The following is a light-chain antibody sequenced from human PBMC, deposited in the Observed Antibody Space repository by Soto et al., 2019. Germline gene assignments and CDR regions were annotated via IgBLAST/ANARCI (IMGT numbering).Light chain of an antibody. CDR2: GNT. CDR3: SSYTVSRTYV. Sequence: QSVLTQPPSVSGAPGQRVTIFCTGSTSNIGADYHVHWYRQLPGTAPRLLIYGNTNRPSGVPGRFSGSKSGNTASLTISGLQAEDAADYYCSSYTVSRTYVFGTGTKVTVL. V-gene: IGLV1-40*01. CDR1: TSNIGADYH. J-gene: IGLJ1*01.